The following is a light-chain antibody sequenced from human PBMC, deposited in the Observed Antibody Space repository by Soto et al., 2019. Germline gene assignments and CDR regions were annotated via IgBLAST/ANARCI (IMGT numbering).Light chain of an antibody. CDR1: QSISSW. CDR3: QRYNNYWWT. J-gene: IGKJ1*01. CDR2: KES. Sequence: DIRMTQSPSTLSASVGDRVTITCRASQSISSWLAWYQQKPGKAPKLLIYKESSLESGVPSRFSGSGSGTEFTLTISSLQPDDIATYYRQRYNNYWWTFGQGTKV. V-gene: IGKV1-5*03.